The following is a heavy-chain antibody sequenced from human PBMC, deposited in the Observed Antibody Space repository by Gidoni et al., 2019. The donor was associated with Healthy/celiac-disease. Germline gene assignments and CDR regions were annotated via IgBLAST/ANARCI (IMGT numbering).Heavy chain of an antibody. J-gene: IGHJ5*02. CDR1: GGSISSSSYY. CDR2: IYYSGST. V-gene: IGHV4-39*01. D-gene: IGHD3-10*01. Sequence: QLQLQESGPGLVQPSETLSLTCTVPGGSISSSSYYWGWSRQPPGKGLGWIGSIYYSGSTYYNPSLKSRVTISVDTSKNQFSLKLSSVTAADTAVYYCARHGGYYGSGFNWFDPWGQGTLVTVSS. CDR3: ARHGGYYGSGFNWFDP.